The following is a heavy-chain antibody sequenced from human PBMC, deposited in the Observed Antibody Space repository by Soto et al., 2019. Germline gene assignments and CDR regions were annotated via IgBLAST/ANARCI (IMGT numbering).Heavy chain of an antibody. CDR3: ARVGMVGTVLGSWFDA. V-gene: IGHV4-4*07. D-gene: IGHD6-19*01. J-gene: IGHJ5*02. Sequence: SETLSLTCTVSGGSISSFYWSWIRQPAGKGLEWIGRIYTSGITNYNPSVKSRVTLSVDTSKNQFSLKLRSVTAADTAVYYCARVGMVGTVLGSWFDAWSQGTLVTVSS. CDR2: IYTSGIT. CDR1: GGSISSFY.